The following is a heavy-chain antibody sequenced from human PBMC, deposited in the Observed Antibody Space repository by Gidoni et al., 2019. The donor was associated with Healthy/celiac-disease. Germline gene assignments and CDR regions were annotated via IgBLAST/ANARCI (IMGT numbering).Heavy chain of an antibody. CDR3: ARDRGSSWYLYYFDY. J-gene: IGHJ4*02. V-gene: IGHV3-7*03. CDR2: IKQDGSEK. CDR1: DFTFSSYW. D-gene: IGHD6-13*01. Sequence: EVQLVESGGGLVQPGGSLRLSCAASDFTFSSYWMSWVRQAPGKELEWVANIKQDGSEKYYVDSVKGRFTISRDNAKNSLYLQMNSLRAEDTAVYYCARDRGSSWYLYYFDYWGQGTLVTVSS.